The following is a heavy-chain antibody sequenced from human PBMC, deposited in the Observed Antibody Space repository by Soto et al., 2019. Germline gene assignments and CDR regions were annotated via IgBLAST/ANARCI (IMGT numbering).Heavy chain of an antibody. CDR2: IRGSGGPT. Sequence: DVQLLESGGDLVQPGGSLRLSCAASGFIFINYAMSWVRQAPGKGLEWVSLIRGSGGPTNYADSVKGRFTVSRDNSKNILLLQMNSLRAEDTAVYYCVKDFRVGYDWTHDWGQGTLVTVSS. CDR3: VKDFRVGYDWTHD. J-gene: IGHJ4*02. D-gene: IGHD5-12*01. CDR1: GFIFINYA. V-gene: IGHV3-23*01.